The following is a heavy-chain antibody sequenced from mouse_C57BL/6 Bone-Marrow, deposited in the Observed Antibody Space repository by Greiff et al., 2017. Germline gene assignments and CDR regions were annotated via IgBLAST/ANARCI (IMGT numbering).Heavy chain of an antibody. V-gene: IGHV1-50*01. Sequence: VQLQQPGAELVKPGASVKLSCKASGYTFTSYWMQWVKQRPGQGLEWIGEIDPSDSYTNYNQKFKGKATLTVDTSSSTAYMQPSSLTSEDSAVYYCARIYYFDYWGQGTTLTVSS. J-gene: IGHJ2*01. CDR3: ARIYYFDY. CDR1: GYTFTSYW. CDR2: IDPSDSYT.